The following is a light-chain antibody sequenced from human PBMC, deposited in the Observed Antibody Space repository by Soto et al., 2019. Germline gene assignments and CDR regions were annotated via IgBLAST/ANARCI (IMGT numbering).Light chain of an antibody. J-gene: IGKJ1*01. CDR1: QSVYNY. CDR3: QHRSNWQWT. Sequence: EIVLTQSPATLSLSPGERATLSCRASQSVYNYLAWYQQKPGQAPRLLIYDTSNRATGIPARFSGSGSGTDFTLTISSLEPEDFAVYFCQHRSNWQWTFVQRTKGDTK. CDR2: DTS. V-gene: IGKV3-11*01.